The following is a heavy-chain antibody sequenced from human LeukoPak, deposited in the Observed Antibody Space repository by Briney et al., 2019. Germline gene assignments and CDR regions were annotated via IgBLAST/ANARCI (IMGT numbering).Heavy chain of an antibody. J-gene: IGHJ4*02. CDR2: INPSGGGT. Sequence: GASVKVSCKASGYTFTDHYLHWLRQAPGQGLEYLGWINPSGGGTNFPQKFEGRVTLTIDTSVNTGYMEITKLTSDDTAVYYCARIITSTWYNEFDCWGQGTLVAVSS. CDR1: GYTFTDHY. CDR3: ARIITSTWYNEFDC. V-gene: IGHV1-2*02. D-gene: IGHD1-14*01.